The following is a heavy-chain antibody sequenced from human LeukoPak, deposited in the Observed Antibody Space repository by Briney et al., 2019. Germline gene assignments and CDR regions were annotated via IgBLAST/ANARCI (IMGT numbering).Heavy chain of an antibody. CDR2: INPNSGGT. CDR3: AKDWPSEWQQLPDYDAFDI. D-gene: IGHD6-13*01. CDR1: GHTFTGYY. V-gene: IGHV1-2*02. J-gene: IGHJ3*02. Sequence: GASVKVSCKASGHTFTGYYMHWVRQAPGQGLEWMGWINPNSGGTNYAQKFQGRVTMTRDTSISTAYMELSRLRSDDTAVYYCAKDWPSEWQQLPDYDAFDIWGQGTMVTVSS.